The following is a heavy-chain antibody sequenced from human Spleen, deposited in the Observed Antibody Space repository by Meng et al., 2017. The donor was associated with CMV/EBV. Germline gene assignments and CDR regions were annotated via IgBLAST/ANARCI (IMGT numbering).Heavy chain of an antibody. Sequence: GGSLRLSCAASGFAFSTSWMHWVRQAPGKGLVWVSRVNGDGSNTTYADSVKGRFTISRDNAKSTLYLQMNSLRAEDTAVYYCVAGAYWGQGTLVTVSS. V-gene: IGHV3-74*01. CDR2: VNGDGSNT. J-gene: IGHJ4*02. CDR1: GFAFSTSW. CDR3: VAGAY.